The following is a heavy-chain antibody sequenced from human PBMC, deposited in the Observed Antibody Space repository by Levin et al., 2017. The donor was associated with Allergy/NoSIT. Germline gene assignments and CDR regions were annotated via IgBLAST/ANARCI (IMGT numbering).Heavy chain of an antibody. D-gene: IGHD3-10*01. CDR1: GDSFNSYY. CDR3: ARTSTVGGRSDYDYMDV. Sequence: SQTLSLTCTVSGDSFNSYYWSWIRQPPGKGLEWIAYIYYSGSTNYNPSLKSRVTISVDTSKNQFSLQLSSVTAADTAVYYCARTSTVGGRSDYDYMDVWGKGTTVTVSS. CDR2: IYYSGST. V-gene: IGHV4-59*08. J-gene: IGHJ6*03.